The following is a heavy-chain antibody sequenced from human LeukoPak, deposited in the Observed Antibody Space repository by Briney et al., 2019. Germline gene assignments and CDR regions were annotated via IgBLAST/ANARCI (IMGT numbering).Heavy chain of an antibody. J-gene: IGHJ5*02. Sequence: ASVKVSCTASGGTFSSYAISWVRQAPGQGLEWMGGIIPIFGTANYAQKFQGRFTITTDESTSTAYMELSSLRSEDTAVYYCARGTGVVGVASPLDPWGQGTLVTVSS. CDR1: GGTFSSYA. CDR3: ARGTGVVGVASPLDP. CDR2: IIPIFGTA. V-gene: IGHV1-69*05. D-gene: IGHD3-3*01.